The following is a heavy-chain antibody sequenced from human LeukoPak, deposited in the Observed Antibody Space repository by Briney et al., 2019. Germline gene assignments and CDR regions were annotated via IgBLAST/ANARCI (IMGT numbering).Heavy chain of an antibody. Sequence: PGGSLRLSCAASGFTFSSYSMNWVRQAPGKGLEWVSSISSSSSYIYYADSVKGRFTISRDNAKNSLYLQMNSLRSEDTAVYYCARAKLIGFGSTSKNYDAFDIWGQGTMVTVSS. V-gene: IGHV3-21*04. J-gene: IGHJ3*02. D-gene: IGHD2-2*01. CDR3: ARAKLIGFGSTSKNYDAFDI. CDR2: ISSSSSYI. CDR1: GFTFSSYS.